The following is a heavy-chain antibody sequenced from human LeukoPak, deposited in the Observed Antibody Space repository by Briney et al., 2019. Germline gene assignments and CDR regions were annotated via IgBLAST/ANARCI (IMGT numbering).Heavy chain of an antibody. V-gene: IGHV1-24*01. D-gene: IGHD3-22*01. Sequence: GASVKVSCRVSGYTLTELSMHWVRRAPGKGREGMGGFDPGDGETIYTQKFQGRVTMTEDTSTDTAYMELSSLRSEDTAVYYCATEAVLGDYDSSGYYSDYWGQGTLVTVSS. CDR1: GYTLTELS. J-gene: IGHJ4*02. CDR3: ATEAVLGDYDSSGYYSDY. CDR2: FDPGDGET.